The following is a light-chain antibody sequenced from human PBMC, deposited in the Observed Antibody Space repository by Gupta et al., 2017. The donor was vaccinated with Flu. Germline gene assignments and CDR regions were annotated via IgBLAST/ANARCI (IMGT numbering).Light chain of an antibody. J-gene: IGKJ2*03. CDR3: QQYNNWPPYS. CDR2: GAS. V-gene: IGKV3-15*01. CDR1: QSVSSN. Sequence: SPXTLXXSPXERATLSCRASQSVSSNLAWYQQKPGQAPRLLIYGASTRATGIPARFSGSGSGTEFTLTISSLQSEDFAVYYCQQYNNWPPYSFGQGTKLEIK.